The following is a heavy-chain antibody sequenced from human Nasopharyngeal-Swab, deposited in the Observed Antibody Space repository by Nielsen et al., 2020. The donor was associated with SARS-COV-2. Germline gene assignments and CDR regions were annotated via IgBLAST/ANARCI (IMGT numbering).Heavy chain of an antibody. J-gene: IGHJ4*02. CDR2: IGDKDHNYAT. Sequence: GESLKISCAASDFIFSASAIHWVRQASGKGLEWVGRIGDKDHNYATKYGASVQGRFTISRDDSKNTAFLQMDSLKTEDTALYYCTTDFYYDYWGQGTLVTVSS. CDR3: TTDFYYDY. CDR1: DFIFSASA. V-gene: IGHV3-73*01.